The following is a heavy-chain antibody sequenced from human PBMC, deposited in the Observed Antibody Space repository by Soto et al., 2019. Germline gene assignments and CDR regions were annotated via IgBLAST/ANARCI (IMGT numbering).Heavy chain of an antibody. J-gene: IGHJ4*02. V-gene: IGHV1-18*01. CDR1: GYTFSSYG. CDR3: AGGNYYYDSSGYYTLDY. Sequence: QVQLVQSGAEVKKPGASVKVSCKASGYTFSSYGISWVRQAPGQGLEWMRWISGYNANTKYAQKLQGRVTMTTDTSTSTVYMELRSLRSDDTAVYYCAGGNYYYDSSGYYTLDYWGQGTLVTVSS. CDR2: ISGYNANT. D-gene: IGHD3-22*01.